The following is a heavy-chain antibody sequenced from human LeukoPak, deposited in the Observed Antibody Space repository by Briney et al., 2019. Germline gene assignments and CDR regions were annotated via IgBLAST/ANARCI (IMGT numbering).Heavy chain of an antibody. Sequence: GGSLRLSCAASGFTVSSSYMSWVRQAPGKGLEWVSVIYGGASTYYADSVKGRFTVSRDNAKNSLYLQMNSLGAEDTALYYCARDPPYSGHYFDYWGQGTLVTVAS. CDR3: ARDPPYSGHYFDY. CDR1: GFTVSSSY. CDR2: IYGGAST. D-gene: IGHD1-26*01. V-gene: IGHV3-53*01. J-gene: IGHJ4*02.